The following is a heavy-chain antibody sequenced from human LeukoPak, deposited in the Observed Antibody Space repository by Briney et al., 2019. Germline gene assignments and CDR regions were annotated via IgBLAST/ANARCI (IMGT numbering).Heavy chain of an antibody. D-gene: IGHD4-23*01. V-gene: IGHV4-39*02. CDR2: IYYSGNT. J-gene: IGHJ4*02. CDR1: GGSISSSSYY. Sequence: PSETLSLTCTVSGGSISSSSYYWGWIRQPPGTGLEWIGSIYYSGNTYYNPSLKSRVTISVDTSKNQFSLKLSSVTAADTAVYYCARDLLNEGNHLDYWGQGTLVTVSS. CDR3: ARDLLNEGNHLDY.